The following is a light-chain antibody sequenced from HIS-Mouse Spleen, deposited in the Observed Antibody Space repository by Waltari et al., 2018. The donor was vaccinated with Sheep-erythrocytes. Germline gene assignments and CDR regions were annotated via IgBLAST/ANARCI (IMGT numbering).Light chain of an antibody. CDR2: DVS. V-gene: IGLV2-11*01. CDR3: CSYAGSYNHV. J-gene: IGLJ1*01. CDR1: SSDVGGYNY. Sequence: QSALTQPRSVSGSPGPSVTIPCPGTSSDVGGYNYVSWYQQHPGKATKLMIYDVSKRPSGVPDRFSGSKSGNTASLTISGLQAEDEADYYCCSYAGSYNHVFATGTKVTVL.